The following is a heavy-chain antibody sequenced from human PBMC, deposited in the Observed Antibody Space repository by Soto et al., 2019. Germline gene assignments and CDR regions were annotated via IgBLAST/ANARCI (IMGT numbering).Heavy chain of an antibody. Sequence: GGSLRLSCAASGFTFCSYAVSWVRQAPGKGLEWVSAISGSGGSTYYADSVKGRFTISRDNSKNTLYLQMNSLRAEDTAVYYCAKDDWNYEVCYFDYWGQGTLVTVPS. J-gene: IGHJ4*03. CDR3: AKDDWNYEVCYFDY. V-gene: IGHV3-23*01. CDR1: GFTFCSYA. CDR2: ISGSGGST. D-gene: IGHD1-7*01.